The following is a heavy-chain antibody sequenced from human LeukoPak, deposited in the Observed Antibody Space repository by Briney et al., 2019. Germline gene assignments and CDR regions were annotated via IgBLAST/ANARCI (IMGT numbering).Heavy chain of an antibody. V-gene: IGHV3-30*02. J-gene: IGHJ4*02. CDR3: ARSPTSWYFDY. D-gene: IGHD2-2*01. CDR1: GFTFSSYW. CDR2: IRYHGSDK. Sequence: GGSLTLSCAASGFTFSSYWMSWVRQAPGKGLEWVAFIRYHGSDKFYADSVKGRFTISRDNSKNTLYLQMNSLRPEDTSVYYCARSPTSWYFDYWGQGTLVSVSS.